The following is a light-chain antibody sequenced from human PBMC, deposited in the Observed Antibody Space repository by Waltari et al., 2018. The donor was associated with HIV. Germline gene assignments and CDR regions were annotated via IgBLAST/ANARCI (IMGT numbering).Light chain of an antibody. CDR3: QRYDRAPYT. Sequence: DVQMTQSPSSLSASVGDRVAIPCRASQAIGSDLAWYQQKPGKVPKLLIYATSTLQSGVPSRFSGSGSGTDFTLTITSLQTEDFAFYYCQRYDRAPYTFGPGTKLELK. V-gene: IGKV1-27*01. CDR1: QAIGSD. CDR2: ATS. J-gene: IGKJ2*01.